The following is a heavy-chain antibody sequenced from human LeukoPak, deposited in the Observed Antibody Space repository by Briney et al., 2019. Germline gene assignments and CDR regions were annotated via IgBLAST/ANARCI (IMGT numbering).Heavy chain of an antibody. D-gene: IGHD3-22*01. J-gene: IGHJ4*02. CDR3: ARDRKYFDSTGYPKRIFDF. Sequence: PGGSLRLPCVASGFTFSDYEMNWVRQAPGKGLEWVSYISSFDSTTDYADSVRARFTISRDNARNSLYLQMDSLRAEDTAVYFCARDRKYFDSTGYPKRIFDFWGQGTMVTVSS. CDR1: GFTFSDYE. V-gene: IGHV3-48*03. CDR2: ISSFDSTT.